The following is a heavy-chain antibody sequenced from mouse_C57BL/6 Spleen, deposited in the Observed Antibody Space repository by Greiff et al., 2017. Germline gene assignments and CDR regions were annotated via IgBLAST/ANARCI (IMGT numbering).Heavy chain of an antibody. CDR3: NTGDCGSSYGGIAY. D-gene: IGHD1-1*01. CDR2: IDPEDGGT. CDR1: GFNIKDYY. V-gene: IGHV14-1*01. Sequence: EVQLQQSGAELVRPGASVKLSCTASGFNIKDYYMNWVKQRPEQGLEWIGRIDPEDGGTGYAPKFQGKATMTADTSSNTAYRQLRSLTSEETAVYYGNTGDCGSSYGGIAYWGQGTLVTVS. J-gene: IGHJ4*01.